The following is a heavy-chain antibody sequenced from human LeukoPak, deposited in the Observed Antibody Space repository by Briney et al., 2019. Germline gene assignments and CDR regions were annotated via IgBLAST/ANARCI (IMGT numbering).Heavy chain of an antibody. Sequence: PRASVKVSCKASGYTFTGYYMHWVRQAPGQGLEWMGWINPNSGGTNYAQKFQGRVTMTRDTSISTAYMELSGLRSDDTAVYYCASTFTYSSGWPDPWGYFDYWGQGTLVTVSS. CDR3: ASTFTYSSGWPDPWGYFDY. V-gene: IGHV1-2*02. D-gene: IGHD6-19*01. J-gene: IGHJ4*02. CDR1: GYTFTGYY. CDR2: INPNSGGT.